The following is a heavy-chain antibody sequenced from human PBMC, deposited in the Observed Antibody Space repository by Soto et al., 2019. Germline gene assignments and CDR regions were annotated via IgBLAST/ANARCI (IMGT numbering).Heavy chain of an antibody. CDR2: IDPSDSYT. D-gene: IGHD3-10*01. V-gene: IGHV5-10-1*01. CDR3: ASHPGSTPAFDY. CDR1: GYSFTSYW. J-gene: IGHJ4*02. Sequence: GESLKISCKGSGYSFTSYWISWVRQMPGKGLEWMGRIDPSDSYTNYSPSFQGHVTISADKSISTAYLQWSSLKASDTAMYYCASHPGSTPAFDYWGQGTLLTVSS.